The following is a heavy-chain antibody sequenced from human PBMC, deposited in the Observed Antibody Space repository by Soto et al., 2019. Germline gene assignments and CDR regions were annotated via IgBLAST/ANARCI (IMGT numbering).Heavy chain of an antibody. J-gene: IGHJ6*02. Sequence: QLQLQESGPGLVKPSETLSLTCTVSGGSISSSSYYWGWIRQPPGKGLEWIGSIYYSGYTYYNPSLKRRVTISVDTSKNQFSLKLSYVTAADTAVYYCARHNGPLYVGYYYDMDVWGQGTTVTVSS. CDR2: IYYSGYT. D-gene: IGHD3-16*01. CDR3: ARHNGPLYVGYYYDMDV. V-gene: IGHV4-39*01. CDR1: GGSISSSSYY.